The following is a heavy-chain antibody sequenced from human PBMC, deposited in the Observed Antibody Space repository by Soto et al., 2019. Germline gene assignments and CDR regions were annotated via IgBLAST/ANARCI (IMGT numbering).Heavy chain of an antibody. CDR1: GGSISIYY. J-gene: IGHJ2*01. CDR2: IYYSGST. CDR3: ARDQTYYYGSGSHYWYFDL. D-gene: IGHD3-10*01. V-gene: IGHV4-59*01. Sequence: PSETLSITCTFSGGSISIYYWSWIRQPPGKGLEWIGYIYYSGSTNYNPSLKSRVTISVDTSKNQFSLKLSSVTAADTAVYYCARDQTYYYGSGSHYWYFDLWGRGTLVTVSS.